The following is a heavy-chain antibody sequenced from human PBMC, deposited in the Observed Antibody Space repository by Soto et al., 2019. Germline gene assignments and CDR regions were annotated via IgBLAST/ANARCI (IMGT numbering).Heavy chain of an antibody. D-gene: IGHD3-10*01. CDR3: AAGSYYKFDP. CDR2: VYHTGST. CDR1: GGSISSGNW. V-gene: IGHV4-4*02. Sequence: QVQLQESGPGLVKPSGTLSLTCVVSGGSISSGNWWSWVRQPPGKGLEWIGEVYHTGSTNYKPSLRSRVTMSVDKSKNQFSLNLNSVTAADTAVYYCAAGSYYKFDPWGQGTLVTVSS. J-gene: IGHJ5*02.